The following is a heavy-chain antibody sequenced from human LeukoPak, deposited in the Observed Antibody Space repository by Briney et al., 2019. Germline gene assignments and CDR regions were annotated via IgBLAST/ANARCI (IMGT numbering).Heavy chain of an antibody. D-gene: IGHD4-17*01. V-gene: IGHV4-34*01. CDR3: ARGYGELQRDWFDP. CDR1: GGSFSGYY. Sequence: PPETLPLTCAVYGGSFSGYYWSWIRQPPGKGLEWIGEINHSGSTNYNPSLKSRVTISVDTSKNQFSLKLSSVTAADTAVYYCARGYGELQRDWFDPWGQGTLVTVSS. CDR2: INHSGST. J-gene: IGHJ5*02.